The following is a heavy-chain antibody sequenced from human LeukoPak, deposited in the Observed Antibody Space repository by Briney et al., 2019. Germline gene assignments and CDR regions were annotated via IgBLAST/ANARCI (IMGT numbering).Heavy chain of an antibody. CDR1: GYTFTSYD. Sequence: ASVKVSCKASGYTFTSYDINWVRQATGQGLEWMGWMNPNSGNTGYAQKFQGRVTMTRNTSISTAYMELSSLRSEDTAVYCCARQPSSGWYNNWFDPWGQGTLVTVSS. CDR3: ARQPSSGWYNNWFDP. J-gene: IGHJ5*02. V-gene: IGHV1-8*01. CDR2: MNPNSGNT. D-gene: IGHD6-19*01.